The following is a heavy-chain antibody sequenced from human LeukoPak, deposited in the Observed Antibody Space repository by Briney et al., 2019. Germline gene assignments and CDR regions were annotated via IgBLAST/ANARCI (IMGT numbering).Heavy chain of an antibody. CDR3: ARGPYYYDSSGPGREYSYFDY. V-gene: IGHV1-46*01. D-gene: IGHD3-22*01. CDR2: INPSGGST. J-gene: IGHJ4*02. Sequence: ASVKVSCKASGGTFSSYAISWVRQAPGQGLEWMGIINPSGGSTSYAQKFQGRVTMTRDTSTSTVYMELSSLRSEDTAVYYCARGPYYYDSSGPGREYSYFDYWGQGTLVTVSS. CDR1: GGTFSSYA.